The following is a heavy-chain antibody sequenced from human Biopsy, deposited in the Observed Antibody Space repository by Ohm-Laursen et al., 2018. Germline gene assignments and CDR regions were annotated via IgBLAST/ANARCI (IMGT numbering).Heavy chain of an antibody. J-gene: IGHJ4*02. V-gene: IGHV1-69*06. CDR3: ARVEDKALDHYFDY. CDR2: INSMFGTT. D-gene: IGHD3-3*01. CDR1: GGTFSSFG. Sequence: GASVKVSCKASGGTFSSFGISWVRQAPGQGLEWMGEINSMFGTTNYAQTFQGRVTITADKSTTTVYMELRGLTSEDTALYFCARVEDKALDHYFDYWGQGTLVTVSS.